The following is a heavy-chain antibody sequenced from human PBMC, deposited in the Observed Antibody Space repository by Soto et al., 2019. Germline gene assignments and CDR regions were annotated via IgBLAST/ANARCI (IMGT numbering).Heavy chain of an antibody. CDR1: GYTFASYY. J-gene: IGHJ5*02. D-gene: IGHD3-3*01. CDR2: INPSGGST. V-gene: IGHV1-46*01. Sequence: ASMKVSCKASGYTFASYYIHCVRPAPGQGLEWMGIINPSGGSTSYAQKFQGRVTMTRDTSTSTVYMELSSLRSEDTAVYYCARERGFWSGYYHNWFDPWGQGTLVTVSS. CDR3: ARERGFWSGYYHNWFDP.